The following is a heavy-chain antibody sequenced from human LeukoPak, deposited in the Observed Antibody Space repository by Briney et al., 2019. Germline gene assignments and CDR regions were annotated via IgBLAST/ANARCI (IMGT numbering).Heavy chain of an antibody. Sequence: PGGPLRLSCAASGFTFSSYAMMWVRQAPGKGLEWVSGISGRGGSTYYADSVKGRFTISRDNSKNTLYLQMNSLRAEDTAIYYCAKDFQGTTPDAFDIWGQGTMVTVSS. V-gene: IGHV3-23*01. J-gene: IGHJ3*02. CDR1: GFTFSSYA. D-gene: IGHD1-7*01. CDR2: ISGRGGST. CDR3: AKDFQGTTPDAFDI.